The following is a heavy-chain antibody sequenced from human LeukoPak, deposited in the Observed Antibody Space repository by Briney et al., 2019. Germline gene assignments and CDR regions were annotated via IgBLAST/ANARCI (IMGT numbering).Heavy chain of an antibody. CDR2: IRSDGSNK. J-gene: IGHJ3*02. V-gene: IGHV3-30*02. Sequence: PGGSLRLSCAASGFTFGSYGMHWVRQAPGKGLEWVTFIRSDGSNKYYADSVKGRFTISRDNAKNSLYLQMNSLRAEDTAVYYCARDGDYYGSGSPRRRAFDIWGQGTMVTVSS. D-gene: IGHD3-10*01. CDR3: ARDGDYYGSGSPRRRAFDI. CDR1: GFTFGSYG.